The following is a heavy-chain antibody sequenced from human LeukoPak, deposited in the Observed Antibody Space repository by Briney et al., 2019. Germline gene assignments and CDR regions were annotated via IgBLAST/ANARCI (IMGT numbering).Heavy chain of an antibody. D-gene: IGHD3-22*01. J-gene: IGHJ1*01. CDR2: MNPNSGNT. Sequence: ASVKVSCKASGYTFTSYDINWVRQASGQGLEWMGWMNPNSGNTGYAQTFQGRVTMTRNTSISTAYMELSSLRSDDTAIYYCARGRTPFYYDTSGYSPWGGYFRHWGQGTLVTVSS. CDR1: GYTFTSYD. V-gene: IGHV1-8*01. CDR3: ARGRTPFYYDTSGYSPWGGYFRH.